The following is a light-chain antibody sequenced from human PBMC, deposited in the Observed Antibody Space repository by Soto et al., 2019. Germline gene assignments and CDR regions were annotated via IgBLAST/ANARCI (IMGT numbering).Light chain of an antibody. CDR2: GAS. V-gene: IGKV3-15*01. J-gene: IGKJ4*01. Sequence: IVMTQSPATVSVSPGERATLSCRASQSVSSNLAWYQQKPGQAPRLLIHGASTRATGVPDRFSGSGSGTEFSLTIGSLQSEDFAVYYCQQYSNWPLTFGGGTKVDIK. CDR1: QSVSSN. CDR3: QQYSNWPLT.